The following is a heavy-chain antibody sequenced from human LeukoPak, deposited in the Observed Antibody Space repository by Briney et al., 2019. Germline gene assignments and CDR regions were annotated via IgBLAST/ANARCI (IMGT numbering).Heavy chain of an antibody. CDR3: ARRYRVYYYYMDV. D-gene: IGHD2-2*01. CDR2: INHSGST. CDR1: GFSLSTSGMR. V-gene: IGHV4-39*07. J-gene: IGHJ6*03. Sequence: ESGPALVKPTENLTPTCTFSGFSLSTSGMRVGWIRQPPGKGLEWIGEINHSGSTNYNPSLKSRVTISVDTSKNQFSLKLSSVTAADTAVYYCARRYRVYYYYMDVWGKGTTVTVSS.